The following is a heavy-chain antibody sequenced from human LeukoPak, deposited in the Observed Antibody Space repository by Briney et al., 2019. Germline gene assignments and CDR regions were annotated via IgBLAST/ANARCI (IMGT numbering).Heavy chain of an antibody. J-gene: IGHJ4*02. CDR1: GYSISSSNW. D-gene: IGHD3-22*01. CDR2: IYYSGST. V-gene: IGHV4-28*01. CDR3: ARLNPYYYDSSGFVSD. Sequence: PSETLSLTCAVSGYSISSSNWWGWIRQPPGKGLEWIGYIYYSGSTNYNPSLKSRVTMSVDTSKNQFSLKLSSVTAADTAVYYCARLNPYYYDSSGFVSDWGQGTLVTVSS.